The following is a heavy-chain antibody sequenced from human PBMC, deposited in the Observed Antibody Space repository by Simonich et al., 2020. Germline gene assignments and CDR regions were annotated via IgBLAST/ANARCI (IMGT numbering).Heavy chain of an antibody. CDR3: ARDSSSWYYFDY. CDR2: ISSRSSYI. Sequence: EVQLVESGGGLVKPGGSLRLSCAASGFTFSSYSMNWVRQAPGKGLEWVSYISSRSSYIYYAASVKGRFTISRDNAKNSLYLQMNSLRAEDTAVYYCARDSSSWYYFDYWGQGTLVTVSS. J-gene: IGHJ4*02. CDR1: GFTFSSYS. V-gene: IGHV3-21*01. D-gene: IGHD6-13*01.